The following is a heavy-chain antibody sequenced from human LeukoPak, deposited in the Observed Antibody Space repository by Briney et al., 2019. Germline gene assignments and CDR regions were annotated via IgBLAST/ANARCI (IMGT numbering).Heavy chain of an antibody. CDR1: GGSITNSY. J-gene: IGHJ3*02. Sequence: SETLSLTCTVSGGSITNSYWSWIRHSAGTGMEWIGRIHATGSTNYNPSLKSRVSVTLDMPTNQFSLTLSAVTVADTATYYCARIFDRDIWGQGALVTVSP. D-gene: IGHD3-22*01. CDR2: IHATGST. CDR3: ARIFDRDI. V-gene: IGHV4-4*07.